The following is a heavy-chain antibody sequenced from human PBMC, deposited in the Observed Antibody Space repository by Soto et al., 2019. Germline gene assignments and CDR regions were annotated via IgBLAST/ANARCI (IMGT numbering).Heavy chain of an antibody. CDR1: GGSISGYY. D-gene: IGHD3-10*01. J-gene: IGHJ6*02. Sequence: QVQLQESGPGLVKPSETLSLTCTVSGGSISGYYWSWIRQPPGKGLEWIGYIHYSGSTNYHPSPKSRITISADTSQNQISLNLRSVTTADTAVYYCARDRGMTRDYYYGMDVWGRGNTVIVSS. V-gene: IGHV4-59*01. CDR3: ARDRGMTRDYYYGMDV. CDR2: IHYSGST.